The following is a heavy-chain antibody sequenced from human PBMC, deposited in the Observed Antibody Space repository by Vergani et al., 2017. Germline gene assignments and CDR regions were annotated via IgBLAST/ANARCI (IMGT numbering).Heavy chain of an antibody. CDR3: AKDGHQLLSRDFDY. Sequence: QVQLVESGGGVVQPGRSLRLSCAASGFTFSSYAMHWVRQAPGKGLEWVAVISYDGSNKYYADSVKGRFTISRDNSKNTLDLQMNSLSAEDTAVYYCAKDGHQLLSRDFDYWGQGTLVTVSS. D-gene: IGHD2-2*01. CDR2: ISYDGSNK. V-gene: IGHV3-30*07. CDR1: GFTFSSYA. J-gene: IGHJ4*02.